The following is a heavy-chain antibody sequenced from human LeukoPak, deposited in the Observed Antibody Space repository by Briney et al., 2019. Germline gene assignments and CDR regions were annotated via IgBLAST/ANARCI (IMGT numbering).Heavy chain of an antibody. CDR2: MNPNSGDT. CDR1: GYTFTSYD. V-gene: IGHV1-8*01. J-gene: IGHJ4*02. D-gene: IGHD2-8*01. CDR3: AGSLGYCTSNVCYLKY. Sequence: ASVKVSCKASGYTFTSYDINWVRQAPGQGLEWMGWMNPNSGDTGYPQKFQGRVTMTRDTSITTAYMELSSLRSEDTAVYYCAGSLGYCTSNVCYLKYWGQGTLVTVSS.